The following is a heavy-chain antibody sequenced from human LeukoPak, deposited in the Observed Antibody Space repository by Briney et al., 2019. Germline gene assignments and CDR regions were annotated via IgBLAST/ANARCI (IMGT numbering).Heavy chain of an antibody. J-gene: IGHJ6*03. CDR1: GFTFSSYG. CDR3: AKGYGGDAVPYYYYYMDV. V-gene: IGHV3-33*06. D-gene: IGHD2-21*01. Sequence: PGGSLRLSCAASGFTFSSYGMHWVRQAPGKGLEWVAVIWYDGSNKYYADSVKGRFTISRDNSKNTLCLQMNSLRAEDTAVYYCAKGYGGDAVPYYYYYMDVWGKGTTVTVSS. CDR2: IWYDGSNK.